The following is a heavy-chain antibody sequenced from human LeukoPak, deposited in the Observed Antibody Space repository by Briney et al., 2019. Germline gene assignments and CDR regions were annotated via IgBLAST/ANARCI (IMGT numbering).Heavy chain of an antibody. CDR1: GASVSSGHYY. J-gene: IGHJ5*02. CDR2: VYYSRIT. Sequence: SQTLSLTCTVSGASVSSGHYYWSWIRQPPGKGLEWIGYVYYSRITYYNPSLESRVTISVDTSKNLFSLKLISMTAADTAVYYCASERRTITMVRGVKMTGGLFDPWGQGALVTVSS. V-gene: IGHV4-30-4*01. CDR3: ASERRTITMVRGVKMTGGLFDP. D-gene: IGHD3-10*01.